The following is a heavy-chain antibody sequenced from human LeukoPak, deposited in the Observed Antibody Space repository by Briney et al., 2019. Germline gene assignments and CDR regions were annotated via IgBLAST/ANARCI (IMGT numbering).Heavy chain of an antibody. V-gene: IGHV3-21*01. Sequence: GGSLRLSCAASGFTVSSNYMNWVRQAPGKGLEWVSSISSDSPYIYYADSVKGRFTISRDNAKNSLYLQMNSLGAEDTAVYYCARNFGYCSGASCNYYFDYWGQGTLVTVSS. CDR2: ISSDSPYI. CDR3: ARNFGYCSGASCNYYFDY. CDR1: GFTVSSNY. J-gene: IGHJ4*02. D-gene: IGHD2-15*01.